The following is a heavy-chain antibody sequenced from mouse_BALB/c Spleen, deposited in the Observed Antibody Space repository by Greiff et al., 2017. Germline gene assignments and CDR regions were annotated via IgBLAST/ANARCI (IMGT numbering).Heavy chain of an antibody. V-gene: IGHV2-6-4*01. CDR2: IWGGGSA. D-gene: IGHD2-2*01. Sequence: VKLMESGPGLVAPSQSLSITCTVSGFSLSRYSVHWVRQPPGKGLEWLGMIWGGGSADYNSALKSRLSISKDNSKSQVFLKMNSLQTDDTAMYYCARAYGYDGAWFAYWGQGTLVTVSA. J-gene: IGHJ3*01. CDR3: ARAYGYDGAWFAY. CDR1: GFSLSRYS.